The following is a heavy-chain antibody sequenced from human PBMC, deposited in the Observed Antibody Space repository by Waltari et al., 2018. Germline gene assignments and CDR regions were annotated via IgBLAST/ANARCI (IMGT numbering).Heavy chain of an antibody. D-gene: IGHD4-17*01. J-gene: IGHJ4*02. V-gene: IGHV1-3*01. Sequence: QVQLVQSGAEVKKPGASVKVSCKASGYTFTSYAMHWVRQAPGQRLEWMGWINAGNCNTKYSQKFQARVTITRDTSARTAYMELSSLRSEDTAVYDCARLVGGDPDYYFDYWGQGILVTVSS. CDR1: GYTFTSYA. CDR2: INAGNCNT. CDR3: ARLVGGDPDYYFDY.